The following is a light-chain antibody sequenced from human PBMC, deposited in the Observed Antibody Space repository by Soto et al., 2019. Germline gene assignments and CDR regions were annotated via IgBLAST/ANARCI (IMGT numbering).Light chain of an antibody. V-gene: IGKV3-15*01. CDR2: GAS. J-gene: IGKJ4*01. Sequence: EIGMTQSPATRALSPGERATLSCRASQSVSSNLAWYQQKPGQAPRLLIYGASTRATGIPARFSGSGSGTEFTLTISSLQSEDFAVYYCQQYNNWPPLTFGGGTKVDI. CDR1: QSVSSN. CDR3: QQYNNWPPLT.